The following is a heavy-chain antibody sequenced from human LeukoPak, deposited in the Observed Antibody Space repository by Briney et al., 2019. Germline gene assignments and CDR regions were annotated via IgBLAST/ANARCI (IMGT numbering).Heavy chain of an antibody. CDR1: GGTFSSYA. CDR3: ARGGSGWYWGLDI. J-gene: IGHJ3*02. D-gene: IGHD6-19*01. CDR2: IITIFGTA. Sequence: ASVKVSCKASGGTFSSYAIRWVGQAPGQGVEGMGGIITIFGTANYAKKLQGRVTITTEESKRTEYMELSSLRSEDTAVYYCARGGSGWYWGLDIWGQGTMVTVSS. V-gene: IGHV1-69*05.